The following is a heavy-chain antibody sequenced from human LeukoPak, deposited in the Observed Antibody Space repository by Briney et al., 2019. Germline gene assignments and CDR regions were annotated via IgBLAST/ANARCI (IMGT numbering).Heavy chain of an antibody. CDR2: ISAYNGNT. CDR1: GYTFTSYG. J-gene: IGHJ4*02. V-gene: IGHV1-18*01. CDR3: ARYYDFWSGYPNKYYFDY. Sequence: ASVKVSCKASGYTFTSYGISWVRQAPGQGLEWMGWISAYNGNTNYAQKLQGRVTMTTDTSTSTAYMELRSLRSDDAAVYYCARYYDFWSGYPNKYYFDYWGQGTLVTVSP. D-gene: IGHD3-3*01.